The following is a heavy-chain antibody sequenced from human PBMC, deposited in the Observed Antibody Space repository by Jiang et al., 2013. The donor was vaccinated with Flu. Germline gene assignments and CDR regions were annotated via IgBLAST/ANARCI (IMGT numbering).Heavy chain of an antibody. CDR3: ATGGIVHWCIDY. V-gene: IGHV3-7*01. J-gene: IGHJ4*02. CDR2: IKQDGSEQ. D-gene: IGHD2-8*02. CDR1: GFTFTTYW. Sequence: VQLVESGGGLVQPGGSLRLSCAASGFTFTTYWMSWVRQAPGKGLEWVGSIKQDGSEQNFVGSVKGRFTISRDNTKNLVYLQMNSLRVEDTAVYYCATGGIVHWCIDYWGQGTLVTVSS.